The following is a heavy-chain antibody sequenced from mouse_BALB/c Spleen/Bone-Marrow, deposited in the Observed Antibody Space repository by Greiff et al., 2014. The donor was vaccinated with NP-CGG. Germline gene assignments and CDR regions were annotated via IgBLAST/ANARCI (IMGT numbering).Heavy chain of an antibody. CDR1: GFNIKDYY. J-gene: IGHJ2*01. Sequence: DVQLVESGAELVRSGASVKLSCTASGFNIKDYYMHWAKQRPEQGLEWIGWIDPENGDTEYAPKFQGKATMTADTSSNTAYLQLSSLTSEDTAVYYCNARGDYDFDYFDYWGQGTTLTVSS. CDR2: IDPENGDT. CDR3: NARGDYDFDYFDY. V-gene: IGHV14-4*02. D-gene: IGHD2-4*01.